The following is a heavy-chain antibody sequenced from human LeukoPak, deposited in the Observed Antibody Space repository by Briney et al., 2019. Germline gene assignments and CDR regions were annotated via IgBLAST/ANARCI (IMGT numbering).Heavy chain of an antibody. Sequence: GGSLRLSCAASGFTVSVNNMIWVRQAPGKGLEWVSTLHRDGSVRYADSVNGRFTISRDDSKNTLSLQMSSLRDEDTAVYYCVRVHGGGYWGQGTLVTVSS. J-gene: IGHJ4*02. CDR1: GFTVSVNN. CDR2: LHRDGSV. D-gene: IGHD3-16*01. V-gene: IGHV3-53*01. CDR3: VRVHGGGY.